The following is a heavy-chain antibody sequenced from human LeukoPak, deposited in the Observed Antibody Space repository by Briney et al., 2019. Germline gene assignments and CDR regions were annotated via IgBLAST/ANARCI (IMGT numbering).Heavy chain of an antibody. CDR2: ISSSSSHI. D-gene: IGHD3-16*01. V-gene: IGHV3-21*01. J-gene: IGHJ4*02. Sequence: SGGSLRLSCAASGFTFTTYSMNWVRQAPGKGLEWVSSISSSSSHIYYTDSVKGRFTISRDNAKNSLYLQMNSLRAEDTAVYYCARSYMITFGGVEYWGQGTLVTVSS. CDR1: GFTFTTYS. CDR3: ARSYMITFGGVEY.